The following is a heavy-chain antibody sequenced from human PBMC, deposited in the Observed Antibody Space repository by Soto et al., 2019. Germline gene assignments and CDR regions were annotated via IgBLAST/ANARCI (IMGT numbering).Heavy chain of an antibody. CDR1: GFTFSNYG. CDR3: ARPYSSNSNWFDP. CDR2: LRDDANDA. D-gene: IGHD6-19*01. V-gene: IGHV3-33*01. Sequence: QVQLVESGGGVVQPGTSLRLSCAASGFTFSNYGMHWVRQAPGKGLEWVAVLRDDANDAYYADSVKGRFTISRDNSKNTLYLQMRSLRAEDTAVYYCARPYSSNSNWFDPWGQGTLVTVSS. J-gene: IGHJ5*02.